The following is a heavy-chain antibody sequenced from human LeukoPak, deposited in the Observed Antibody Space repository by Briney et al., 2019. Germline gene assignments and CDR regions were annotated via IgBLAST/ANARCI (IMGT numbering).Heavy chain of an antibody. J-gene: IGHJ4*02. V-gene: IGHV4-34*01. CDR1: GGTFSGYY. CDR3: ARGLLWFGRYYFDY. CDR2: INNSGST. Sequence: SETLSLTCAVYGGTFSGYYWSWIRQPPGKGLEWIGEINNSGSTNYNSSLKSRVTISVDTSKNQFSLKLSSVTAADTAVYYCARGLLWFGRYYFDYWGQGTLVTVSS. D-gene: IGHD3-10*01.